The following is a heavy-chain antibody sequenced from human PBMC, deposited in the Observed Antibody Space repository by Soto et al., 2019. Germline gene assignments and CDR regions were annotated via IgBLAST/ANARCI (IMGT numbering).Heavy chain of an antibody. CDR3: ATTLYGSGSYYNSYPPRS. J-gene: IGHJ5*02. Sequence: LILCCAASGFLFDDYAMHWVRPAPGWGMEWVSGISWNSDSTYYADSVKGRFTISKDNSKNTLYLQMISLRAEDTAVYYCATTLYGSGSYYNSYPPRSWGQGTMVTVSS. CDR2: ISWNSDST. D-gene: IGHD3-10*01. V-gene: IGHV3-9*01. CDR1: GFLFDDYA.